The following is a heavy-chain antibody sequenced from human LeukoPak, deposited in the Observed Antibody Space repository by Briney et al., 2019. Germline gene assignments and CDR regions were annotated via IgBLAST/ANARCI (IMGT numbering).Heavy chain of an antibody. D-gene: IGHD4-23*01. CDR3: ATTTTVVTLHAFDI. CDR2: VDPEDGET. Sequence: ATVKISCKVSGYTFTDYYMHWVQQAPGKGLEWMGLVDPEDGETIYAEKFRGRVTITADTSTDTAYMELSSLRSEDTAVYYCATTTTVVTLHAFDIWGQGTMVTVSS. J-gene: IGHJ3*02. V-gene: IGHV1-69-2*01. CDR1: GYTFTDYY.